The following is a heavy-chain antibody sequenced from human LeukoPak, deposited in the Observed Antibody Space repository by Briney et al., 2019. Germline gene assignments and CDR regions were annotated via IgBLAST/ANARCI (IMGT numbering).Heavy chain of an antibody. D-gene: IGHD5-24*01. V-gene: IGHV3-66*02. CDR2: IYSGGST. Sequence: GGSLRLSCAASGFTVSSNYMSWVRQAPGKGLEWVSVIYSGGSTYYADSVKGRFTISRDNSKNTLYLQMNSLRAEGTAVYYCARDTRDVGYGMDVWGQGTTVTVSS. CDR1: GFTVSSNY. J-gene: IGHJ6*02. CDR3: ARDTRDVGYGMDV.